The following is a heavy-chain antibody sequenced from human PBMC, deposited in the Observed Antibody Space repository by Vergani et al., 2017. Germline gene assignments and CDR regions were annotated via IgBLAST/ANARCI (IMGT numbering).Heavy chain of an antibody. D-gene: IGHD3-22*01. CDR1: GYTFTGYY. CDR3: ARDLFMNYYDSSGYYDY. V-gene: IGHV1-2*02. Sequence: QVQLVQSGAEVKKPGASVKVSCKASGYTFTGYYMHWVRQAPGQGLEWMGWINPNSGGTNYAQKFQGRVTMTRDTSTSTVYMELSSLRSEDTAVYYCARDLFMNYYDSSGYYDYWGQGTLVTVSS. CDR2: INPNSGGT. J-gene: IGHJ4*02.